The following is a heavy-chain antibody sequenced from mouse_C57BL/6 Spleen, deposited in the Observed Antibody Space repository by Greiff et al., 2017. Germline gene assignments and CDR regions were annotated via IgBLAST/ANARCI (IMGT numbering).Heavy chain of an antibody. CDR2: INPNNGGT. V-gene: IGHV1-26*01. Sequence: VQLQQSGPELVKPGASVKISCKASGYTFTDYYMNWVKQSHGKSLEWIGDINPNNGGTSYNQKFKGKATLTVDTSSSTAYMELRSLTSEDSAVYYCENAVVADFGGWGTGPTLAVA. D-gene: IGHD1-1*01. CDR1: GYTFTDYY. CDR3: ENAVVADFGG. J-gene: IGHJ1*03.